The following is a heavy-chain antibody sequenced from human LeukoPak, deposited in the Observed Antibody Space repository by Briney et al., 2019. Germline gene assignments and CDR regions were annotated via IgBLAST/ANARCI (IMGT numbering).Heavy chain of an antibody. J-gene: IGHJ5*02. CDR1: GYTFTSYG. D-gene: IGHD6-13*01. CDR2: ISAYNGNT. CDR3: ARDRKGSNPGLYSSSWYWFDP. V-gene: IGHV1-18*01. Sequence: ASVKVSCKASGYTFTSYGISWVRQAPGQGLEWMGWISAYNGNTNYAQKFQGRVTITTDESTSTAYMELSSLRSEDTAVYYCARDRKGSNPGLYSSSWYWFDPWGQGTLVTVSS.